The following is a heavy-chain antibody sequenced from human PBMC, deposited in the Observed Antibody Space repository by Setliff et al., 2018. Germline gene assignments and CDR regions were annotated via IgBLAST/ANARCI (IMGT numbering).Heavy chain of an antibody. J-gene: IGHJ5*02. Sequence: SETLSLTCTVSGGSISSGSYYWSWIRQPAGKGLEWIGRIYTSGSTNYNPSLKSRVTISVDTSKNQFSLKLSSVTAADTAVYYCARDVRYYYGSGSYYNDWFDPWGRGTLVTVSS. CDR2: IYTSGST. CDR1: GGSISSGSYY. CDR3: ARDVRYYYGSGSYYNDWFDP. D-gene: IGHD3-10*01. V-gene: IGHV4-61*02.